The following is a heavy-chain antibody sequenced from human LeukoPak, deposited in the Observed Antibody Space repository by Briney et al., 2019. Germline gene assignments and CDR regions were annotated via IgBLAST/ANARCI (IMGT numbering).Heavy chain of an antibody. Sequence: PRASVKVSCKASGYTFTSYGISWVRQAPGQGLEWMGWISAYNGNTNYAQKLQGRVTMTTDTSTSTAYMELRSLRSDDTAVYYCASLGWAAAGTGYYYYGMDVWGQGTTVTVSS. CDR1: GYTFTSYG. CDR3: ASLGWAAAGTGYYYYGMDV. J-gene: IGHJ6*02. V-gene: IGHV1-18*01. CDR2: ISAYNGNT. D-gene: IGHD6-13*01.